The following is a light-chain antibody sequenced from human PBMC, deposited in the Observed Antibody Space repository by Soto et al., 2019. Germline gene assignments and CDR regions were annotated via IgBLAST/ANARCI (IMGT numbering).Light chain of an antibody. J-gene: IGKJ1*01. CDR1: QRVSSN. Sequence: EIVMTQSPATLSVSPGERATLSCRASQRVSSNLAWYQQKPGQAPRLLIYGASTRATDIPVRFSGSGSGTEFNLTISRLQSEDFAVYECQQYNNWTRTFGQGTKVDIK. V-gene: IGKV3-15*01. CDR3: QQYNNWTRT. CDR2: GAS.